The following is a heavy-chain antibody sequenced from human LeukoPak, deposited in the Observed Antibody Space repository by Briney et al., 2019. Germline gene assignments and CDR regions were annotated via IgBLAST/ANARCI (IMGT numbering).Heavy chain of an antibody. J-gene: IGHJ4*02. Sequence: ASVKVSCKASGYTFTSYHMHWVRQAPGQGLEWMGIINPSGGSRSYAQKLQGRVTMTRDTSTSTVYMELSSLRSEDTAVYYCARAETISSSWPYYFDYWGQGTLVTVSS. CDR2: INPSGGSR. CDR3: ARAETISSSWPYYFDY. CDR1: GYTFTSYH. D-gene: IGHD6-13*01. V-gene: IGHV1-46*01.